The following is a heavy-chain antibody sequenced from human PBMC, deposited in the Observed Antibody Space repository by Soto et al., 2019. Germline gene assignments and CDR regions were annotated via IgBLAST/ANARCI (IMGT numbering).Heavy chain of an antibody. CDR3: AKDRTVAARDFDY. CDR1: GFAFSNYA. J-gene: IGHJ4*02. V-gene: IGHV3-23*01. D-gene: IGHD6-6*01. CDR2: ISTSIDAT. Sequence: GGSLRLSCAASGFAFSNYAMHWVRQAPGKGLEWVSSISTSIDATYYADSVKGRFTISRDDSKNTLYLQMNSLRAEDSAVYYCAKDRTVAARDFDYWGQGTQVTVSS.